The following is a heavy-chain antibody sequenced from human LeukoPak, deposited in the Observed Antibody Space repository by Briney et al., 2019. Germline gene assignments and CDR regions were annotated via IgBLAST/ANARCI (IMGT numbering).Heavy chain of an antibody. V-gene: IGHV1-3*01. J-gene: IGHJ4*02. CDR2: INAGNGNT. D-gene: IGHD2-15*01. CDR1: GYTFTTYS. CDR3: AREGFID. Sequence: ASVKVSCKASGYTFTTYSVHWVRQAPGQRLEWMGWINAGNGNTKYSQKFQGRVTITRDTSASTAYMEVSSLRSEDTAVYYCAREGFIDWGQGTLVTVSS.